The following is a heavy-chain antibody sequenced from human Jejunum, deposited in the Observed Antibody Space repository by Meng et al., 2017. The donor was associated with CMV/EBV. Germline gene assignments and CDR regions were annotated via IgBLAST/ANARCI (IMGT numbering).Heavy chain of an antibody. J-gene: IGHJ4*02. CDR1: GLALSSYA. CDR2: ISGLEIGT. CDR3: AKGVTVFEVAPGY. V-gene: IGHV3-23*01. Sequence: ASGLALSSYAMGWVRQAPGKGREWVSVISGLEIGTYYADSVKGRFTISRDNSKNTLYLQMNSLRAEDTAVYYCAKGVTVFEVAPGYWGQGTLVTVSS. D-gene: IGHD3-3*01.